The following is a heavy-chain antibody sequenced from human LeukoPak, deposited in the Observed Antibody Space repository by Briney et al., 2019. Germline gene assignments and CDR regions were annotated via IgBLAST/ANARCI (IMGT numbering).Heavy chain of an antibody. D-gene: IGHD6-13*01. CDR2: IRSKAYGGTT. CDR3: TRDRGRGYSSSWYYFDY. J-gene: IGHJ4*02. Sequence: PGGSLRLSCTASGFTFGDYTMSWFRQAPGKGLEWVGFIRSKAYGGTTEDAASVKGRFAISRDDSKSIAYLQMNSLKTEDTAVYYCTRDRGRGYSSSWYYFDYWGQGTLVTVSS. V-gene: IGHV3-49*03. CDR1: GFTFGDYT.